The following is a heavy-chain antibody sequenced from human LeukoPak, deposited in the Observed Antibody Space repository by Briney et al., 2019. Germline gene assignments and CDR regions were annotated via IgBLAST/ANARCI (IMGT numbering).Heavy chain of an antibody. J-gene: IGHJ4*02. V-gene: IGHV4-39*07. CDR3: AREASGYDCYFDY. D-gene: IGHD5-12*01. CDR2: IYYSGST. CDR1: GGSISSSSYY. Sequence: PSETLSLTCTVSGGSISSSSYYWGWIRQPPGKGLEWIGSIYYSGSTYYNPSLKSRVTISVDTSKNQFSLKLSSVTAADTAVYYCAREASGYDCYFDYWGQGTLVTVSS.